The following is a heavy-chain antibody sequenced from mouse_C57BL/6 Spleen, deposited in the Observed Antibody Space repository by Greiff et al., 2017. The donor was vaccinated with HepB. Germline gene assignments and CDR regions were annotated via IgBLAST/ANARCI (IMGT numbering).Heavy chain of an antibody. CDR3: ARGYGSRNYFDY. Sequence: QVQLQQSGPELVKPGASVKISCKASGYAFSSSWMNWVKQRPGKGLEWIGRIYPGDGDTNYNGKFKGKATLTADKSSSTAYMQLSSLTSEDSAVYFCARGYGSRNYFDYWGQGTTLTVSS. D-gene: IGHD1-1*01. CDR2: IYPGDGDT. CDR1: GYAFSSSW. J-gene: IGHJ2*01. V-gene: IGHV1-82*01.